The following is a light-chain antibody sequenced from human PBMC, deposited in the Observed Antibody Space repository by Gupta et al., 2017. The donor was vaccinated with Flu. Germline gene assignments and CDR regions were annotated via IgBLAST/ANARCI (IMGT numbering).Light chain of an antibody. CDR2: GNS. V-gene: IGLV1-40*01. CDR3: QSYDSSLSGSV. J-gene: IGLJ2*01. Sequence: SVLTLRPSVSRAPGQRVTISCTGSSSNIVAGYDVHWYQQLPGTAPKLLIYGNSKRPSGVPDRFSGSKSGTSASLAITGLQAEDEADYYCQSYDSSLSGSVFGGGTKLTVL. CDR1: SSNIVAGYD.